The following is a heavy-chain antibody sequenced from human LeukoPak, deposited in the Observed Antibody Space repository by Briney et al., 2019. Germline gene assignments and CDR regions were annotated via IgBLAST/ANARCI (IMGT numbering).Heavy chain of an antibody. V-gene: IGHV4-34*01. Sequence: SETLSLTCAVYGGSFSGYYWSWIRQPPGKELEWIGEINHSGSTNYNPSLKSRGTISVDTSKNQFSLQLSSVTAADTAVYYCARGGHYYDSSGYFDYWGQGTLVTVSS. CDR1: GGSFSGYY. CDR2: INHSGST. D-gene: IGHD3-22*01. CDR3: ARGGHYYDSSGYFDY. J-gene: IGHJ4*02.